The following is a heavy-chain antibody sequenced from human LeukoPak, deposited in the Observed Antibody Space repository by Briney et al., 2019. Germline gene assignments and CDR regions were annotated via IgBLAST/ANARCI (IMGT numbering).Heavy chain of an antibody. V-gene: IGHV3-7*01. CDR1: GFTFSSYW. Sequence: GGSLRLSCAASGFTFSSYWMSRVRQAPGKGLEWVANIKQDGSEKYYVHSVKGRFTIPRDNAKNSLYLQMNSLRAEDTAVCYWAKALFPTGLPRNYYDSSGYDYWGQGTLVTVSS. CDR3: AKALFPTGLPRNYYDSSGYDY. J-gene: IGHJ4*02. D-gene: IGHD3-22*01. CDR2: IKQDGSEK.